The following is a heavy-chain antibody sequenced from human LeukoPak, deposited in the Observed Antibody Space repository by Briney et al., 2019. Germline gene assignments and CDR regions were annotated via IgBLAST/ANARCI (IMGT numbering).Heavy chain of an antibody. CDR2: IGGGGSTS. CDR3: AEVESSYCRI. Sequence: GSLRLSCVASVLTFGNYGMNSVRQAPGKGLEWVSSIGGGGSTSYYADSLMSRFIISRDNSKNSMYLQISSLIAEDTAIYYCAEVESSYCRIWGQGTLVTVSS. J-gene: IGHJ4*02. CDR1: VLTFGNYG. V-gene: IGHV3-23*01. D-gene: IGHD3-10*01.